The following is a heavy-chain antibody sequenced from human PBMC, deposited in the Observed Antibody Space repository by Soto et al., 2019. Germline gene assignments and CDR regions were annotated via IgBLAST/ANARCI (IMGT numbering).Heavy chain of an antibody. CDR3: AVEQWDWFDP. CDR2: IYYTGST. CDR1: GGSISSYY. J-gene: IGHJ5*02. D-gene: IGHD1-26*01. Sequence: SSETLSLTCTVSGGSISSYYWSWIRQPPGKGLEWIGYIYYTGSTDYNPSLKNRVTISIDTSKNQFSLSPTSVTAADTAVYYCAVEQWDWFDPWGQGNLVTVSS. V-gene: IGHV4-59*13.